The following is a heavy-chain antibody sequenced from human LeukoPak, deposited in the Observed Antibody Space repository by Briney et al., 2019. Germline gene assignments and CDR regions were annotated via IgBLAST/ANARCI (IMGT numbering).Heavy chain of an antibody. Sequence: PSETLSLTCAVYGGSFSGYYWSWIRQPPGKGLEWIGEINHSGSTNYNPSLKSRVTISVDTSKNQFSLKLSSVTAADTAVYYCARYDFWSGPRFDPWGQGTLVTVSS. CDR1: GGSFSGYY. D-gene: IGHD3-3*01. J-gene: IGHJ5*02. CDR2: INHSGST. CDR3: ARYDFWSGPRFDP. V-gene: IGHV4-34*01.